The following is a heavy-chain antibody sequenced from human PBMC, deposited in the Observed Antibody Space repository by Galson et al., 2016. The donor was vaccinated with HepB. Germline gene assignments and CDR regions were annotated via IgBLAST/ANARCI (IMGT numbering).Heavy chain of an antibody. Sequence: SETLSLTCTVSGGSISSGGYYWVWLRQPPGRGLEWIGSINYSGFTFHNPSLRSRVTVSVDTSKNQFSLTLSSVTAADTALYYCARQAYSYDSRGFYHRHPDFWGQGILVTASS. J-gene: IGHJ4*02. CDR2: INYSGFT. D-gene: IGHD3-22*01. CDR3: ARQAYSYDSRGFYHRHPDF. CDR1: GGSISSGGYY. V-gene: IGHV4-39*01.